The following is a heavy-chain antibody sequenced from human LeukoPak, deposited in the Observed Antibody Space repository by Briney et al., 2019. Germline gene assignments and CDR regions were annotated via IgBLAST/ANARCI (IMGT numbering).Heavy chain of an antibody. Sequence: ASVKVSCKASGYTFTSYSISWVRQAPGQGLEWMGWISAYNGNTNYAQKLQGRVTMTTDTSTSTAYMELRSLRSDDTAVYYCARATSRVSPMYYFDYWGQGTLVTVSS. J-gene: IGHJ4*02. CDR3: ARATSRVSPMYYFDY. D-gene: IGHD3-10*02. V-gene: IGHV1-18*04. CDR1: GYTFTSYS. CDR2: ISAYNGNT.